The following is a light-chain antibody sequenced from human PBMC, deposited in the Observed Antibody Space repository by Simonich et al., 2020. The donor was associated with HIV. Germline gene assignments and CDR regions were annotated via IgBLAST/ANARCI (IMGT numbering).Light chain of an antibody. CDR2: KAS. V-gene: IGKV1-5*03. CDR1: QSISSW. CDR3: LQHNSYPLT. Sequence: DIVMTPSPSTLSASVGDRVTINCRASQSISSWLDWYQKKPGKAPKLLIYKASSLEGGVPSRFSGRGSGTEFTLTISSLQPEDFATYYCLQHNSYPLTFGPGTKVEIK. J-gene: IGKJ3*01.